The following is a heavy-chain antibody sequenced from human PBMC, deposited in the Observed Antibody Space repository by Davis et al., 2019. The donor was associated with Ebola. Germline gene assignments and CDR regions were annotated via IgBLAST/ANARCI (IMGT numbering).Heavy chain of an antibody. J-gene: IGHJ4*02. Sequence: SVKVSCKASGCTFSSYAISWVRQAPGQGLEWMGGIIPIFGTANYAQKFQGRVTITADESTSTAYMELSSLRSEDTAVYYCARRMITFGGVIDAPFDYWGQGTLVTVSS. CDR2: IIPIFGTA. V-gene: IGHV1-69*13. CDR3: ARRMITFGGVIDAPFDY. CDR1: GCTFSSYA. D-gene: IGHD3-16*02.